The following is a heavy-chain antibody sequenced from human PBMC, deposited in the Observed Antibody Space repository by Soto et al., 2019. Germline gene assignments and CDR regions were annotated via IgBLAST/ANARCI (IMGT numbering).Heavy chain of an antibody. CDR1: GYTFTSYA. J-gene: IGHJ4*02. V-gene: IGHV1-3*01. CDR2: INAGNGNT. D-gene: IGHD3-22*01. Sequence: ASVKVSCKASGYTFTSYAMHWVRQAPGQRLEWMGWINAGNGNTKYSQKFQGRVTITRDTSAGTAYMELSSLRSEDTAVYYCARDDQEIVSYYFDYWGQGTLVTVSS. CDR3: ARDDQEIVSYYFDY.